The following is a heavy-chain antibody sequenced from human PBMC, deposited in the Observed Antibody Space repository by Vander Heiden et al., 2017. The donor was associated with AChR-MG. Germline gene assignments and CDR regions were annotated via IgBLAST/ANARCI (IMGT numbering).Heavy chain of an antibody. CDR2: IWYDGSNK. CDR1: GFTFSSYG. V-gene: IGHV3-33*01. J-gene: IGHJ3*02. Sequence: QVQLVESGGGVVQPGRSLRLSCAASGFTFSSYGMHWVRHAPGKGLEWVAVIWYDGSNKYYADSVKGRFTISRDNSKNTLYLQMNSLRAEDTAVYYCARDRTVTDAFDIWGQGTMVTVSS. D-gene: IGHD4-17*01. CDR3: ARDRTVTDAFDI.